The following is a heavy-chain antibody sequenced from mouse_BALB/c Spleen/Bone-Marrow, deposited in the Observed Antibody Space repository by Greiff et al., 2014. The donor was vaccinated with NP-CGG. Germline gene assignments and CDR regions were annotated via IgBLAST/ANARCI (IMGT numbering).Heavy chain of an antibody. CDR3: HYFGSDYYVMDY. J-gene: IGHJ4*01. V-gene: IGHV1-80*01. D-gene: IGHD1-1*01. CDR1: GYAFSNNW. Sequence: VQLQQSGAEMVRPGSSVKIPCKASGYAFSNNWMNWMKQRPGQGLEWIGQIYPGDGDTNYNGKFKGKATLTADKSSSIAYMQLSSLTSEDSAVYFCHYFGSDYYVMDYWGQGTSVTVSS. CDR2: IYPGDGDT.